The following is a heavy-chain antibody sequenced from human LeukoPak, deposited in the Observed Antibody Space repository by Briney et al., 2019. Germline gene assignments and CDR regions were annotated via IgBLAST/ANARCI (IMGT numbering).Heavy chain of an antibody. CDR2: IYTSGST. CDR3: AREKGLWYGDDAFDI. V-gene: IGHV4-4*07. Sequence: SETLSLTCTVSGGSISSYYWSWIRQPAGKGLEWIGRIYTSGSTNYNPSLKSRVTMSVDTSKNQFSLRLNSVTAADTAVYYCAREKGLWYGDDAFDIWGQGTMVIVSS. J-gene: IGHJ3*02. D-gene: IGHD3-10*01. CDR1: GGSISSYY.